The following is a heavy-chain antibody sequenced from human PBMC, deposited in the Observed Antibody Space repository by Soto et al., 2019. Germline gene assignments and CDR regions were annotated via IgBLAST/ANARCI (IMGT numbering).Heavy chain of an antibody. Sequence: ASVKVSCKASGYTFTSYGISWVRQAPGQGLEWMGWTTAYNGNTDYAQKFQGRVTMTTDTPPSTAYMELRSLRFDDTAMYYCARHGDTAMAGRGQPSNYYYGMDVWGQGTTVTVSS. D-gene: IGHD5-18*01. V-gene: IGHV1-18*01. CDR3: ARHGDTAMAGRGQPSNYYYGMDV. J-gene: IGHJ6*02. CDR1: GYTFTSYG. CDR2: TTAYNGNT.